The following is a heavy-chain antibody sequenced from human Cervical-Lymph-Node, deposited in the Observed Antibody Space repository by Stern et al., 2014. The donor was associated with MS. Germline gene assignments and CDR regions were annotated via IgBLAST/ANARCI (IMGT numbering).Heavy chain of an antibody. Sequence: QLVQSGGGVVQPGRSLRLSCAASGFSFSRYAMHWVRQAPGKGMEWGALIWYDGSNPYYADSVTGRFTISRDNFKNTLYLQMNSLRAEDTAVYYCASAYSSSHYYFDYWGQGTLVTVSS. V-gene: IGHV3-33*01. CDR1: GFSFSRYA. CDR3: ASAYSSSHYYFDY. J-gene: IGHJ4*02. D-gene: IGHD6-13*01. CDR2: IWYDGSNP.